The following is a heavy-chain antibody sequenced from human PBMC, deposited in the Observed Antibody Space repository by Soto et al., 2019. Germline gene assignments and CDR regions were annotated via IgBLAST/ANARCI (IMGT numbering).Heavy chain of an antibody. CDR1: GFMFSAYW. Sequence: EVQLVESGGRLVQPGGSLRLSCAASGFMFSAYWMSWVRQDPGKGLEWVATISGGASDKFYVDSVKGRFTISREDSKNTLYLQMNSLRDEYTAVYYCVREDWHRFASWGQGTLVTVSS. J-gene: IGHJ4*02. V-gene: IGHV3-7*01. D-gene: IGHD2-21*01. CDR2: ISGGASDK. CDR3: VREDWHRFAS.